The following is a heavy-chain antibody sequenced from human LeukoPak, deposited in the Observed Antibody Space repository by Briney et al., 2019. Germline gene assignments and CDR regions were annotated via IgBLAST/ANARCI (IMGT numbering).Heavy chain of an antibody. Sequence: SETLSLTCTVSGGSISSSSYYWGWLRQPPGKGLEWIGNIYYSESTYYNPSLKSRVTISVDTSNNHFFLKLSSVTAADTPVYYCARDDWGHQTYYYYGMDVWGQGTTVTVSS. D-gene: IGHD7-27*01. CDR1: GGSISSSSYY. CDR3: ARDDWGHQTYYYYGMDV. J-gene: IGHJ6*02. V-gene: IGHV4-39*07. CDR2: IYYSEST.